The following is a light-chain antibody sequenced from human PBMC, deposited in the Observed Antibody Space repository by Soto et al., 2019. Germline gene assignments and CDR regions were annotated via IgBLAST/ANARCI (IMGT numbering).Light chain of an antibody. Sequence: QSVLTQPPSVSETPGQRVTISCSGSSSNIGSKPINWYQHLPGTAPKLLIFTNNRRPSGVPDRFSGSKSGTSGSLAITGLQSDDEADYYCATWDDSLKGPVFGGGTKLTVL. CDR2: TNN. CDR3: ATWDDSLKGPV. CDR1: SSNIGSKP. J-gene: IGLJ3*02. V-gene: IGLV1-44*01.